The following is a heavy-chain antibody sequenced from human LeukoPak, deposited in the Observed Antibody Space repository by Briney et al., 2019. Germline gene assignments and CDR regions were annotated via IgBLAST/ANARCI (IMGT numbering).Heavy chain of an antibody. J-gene: IGHJ1*01. CDR2: ISYDGSNK. V-gene: IGHV3-30*18. CDR1: GFTSSSYG. CDR3: AKDSAPHILTGYSQFQH. D-gene: IGHD3-9*01. Sequence: GRSLRLSCAASGFTSSSYGMHWVRQAPGKGLEWVAVISYDGSNKYYADSVKGRFTISRDNSKNTLYLQMNSLRAEDTAVYYCAKDSAPHILTGYSQFQHWGQGTLVTVSS.